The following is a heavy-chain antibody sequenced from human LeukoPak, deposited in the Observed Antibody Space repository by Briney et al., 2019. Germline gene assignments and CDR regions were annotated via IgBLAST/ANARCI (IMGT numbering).Heavy chain of an antibody. CDR1: GGSFSAYY. CDR3: ARGPIDNSFEY. V-gene: IGHV4-34*01. Sequence: SETLSLTCAVYGGSFSAYYWSWIRQPPGKGLEWIGEVNQSGGTNYNPALKSRVTISRDTSKNQISLKLSSVTAADTAVYYCARGPIDNSFEYWGQGTLATVSS. CDR2: VNQSGGT. J-gene: IGHJ4*02. D-gene: IGHD3-22*01.